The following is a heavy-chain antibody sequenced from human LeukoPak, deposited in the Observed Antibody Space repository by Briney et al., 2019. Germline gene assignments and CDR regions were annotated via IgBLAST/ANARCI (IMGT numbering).Heavy chain of an antibody. Sequence: ASVKVSCKASGYTFTSYDINWVRQATGQGLEWMGWMNPNSGNTGYAQKFQGRVTMTRNTSISTAYMELSSLRSEDTAVYYCARGSSWPTYYYYYYGMDVWGQGTTVTVSS. CDR3: ARGSSWPTYYYYYYGMDV. CDR2: MNPNSGNT. V-gene: IGHV1-8*01. J-gene: IGHJ6*02. CDR1: GYTFTSYD. D-gene: IGHD6-13*01.